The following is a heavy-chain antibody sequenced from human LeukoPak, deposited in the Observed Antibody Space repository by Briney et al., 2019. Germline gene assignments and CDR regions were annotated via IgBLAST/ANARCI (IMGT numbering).Heavy chain of an antibody. V-gene: IGHV1-69*01. Sequence: SVKVPCKASGGTFSSYAISWVRPAPGQGLEWMGGIIPIFGTANYAQKFQGRVTLTGDESTSTAYMELSSLRSEDTAVYYCARGLAYCGGDCYYFYYWGQGTLVTVSS. CDR1: GGTFSSYA. D-gene: IGHD2-21*02. J-gene: IGHJ4*02. CDR2: IIPIFGTA. CDR3: ARGLAYCGGDCYYFYY.